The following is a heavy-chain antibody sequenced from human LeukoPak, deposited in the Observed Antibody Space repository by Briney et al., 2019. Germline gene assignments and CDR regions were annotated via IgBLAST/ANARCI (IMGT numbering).Heavy chain of an antibody. CDR3: ARNDFWSRYYTGVRYYYGIDV. CDR2: INPSGGST. Sequence: ASVKVSCKASGYTFTSYYMHWVRQAPGQGLEWMGIINPSGGSTSYAQRFQGRVTMTRDTSTSTGYMELSSLRSEDTAVYYCARNDFWSRYYTGVRYYYGIDVWGQGTTVTVSS. CDR1: GYTFTSYY. J-gene: IGHJ6*02. V-gene: IGHV1-46*01. D-gene: IGHD3-3*01.